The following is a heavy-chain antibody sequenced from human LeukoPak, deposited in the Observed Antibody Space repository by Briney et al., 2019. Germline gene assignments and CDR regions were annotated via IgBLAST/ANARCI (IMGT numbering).Heavy chain of an antibody. CDR2: IIPIFGTA. Sequence: SVKVSCKASGGTFSSYAISWVRQAPGQGLEWMGRIIPIFGTANYAQKFQGRVTITTDESTSTAYMELSSLRSEDTAVYYRARDGSSGSFDYWGQGTLVTVSS. D-gene: IGHD6-19*01. J-gene: IGHJ4*02. V-gene: IGHV1-69*05. CDR3: ARDGSSGSFDY. CDR1: GGTFSSYA.